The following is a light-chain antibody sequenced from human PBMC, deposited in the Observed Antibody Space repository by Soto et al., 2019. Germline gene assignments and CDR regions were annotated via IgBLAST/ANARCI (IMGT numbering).Light chain of an antibody. Sequence: QSVLTQPPSASGTPGQRVTISGSGSSSNIGSNFIYWYQQLPGTAPKLLIYRNNERPSGVPDRFSGSKSGNSASLAISGLRSEDEADYHCAAWDDSLSGVVFGGGTKRTVL. J-gene: IGLJ2*01. CDR3: AAWDDSLSGVV. CDR2: RNN. V-gene: IGLV1-47*01. CDR1: SSNIGSNF.